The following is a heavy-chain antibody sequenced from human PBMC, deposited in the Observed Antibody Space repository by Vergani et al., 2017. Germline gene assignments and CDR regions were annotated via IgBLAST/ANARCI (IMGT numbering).Heavy chain of an antibody. V-gene: IGHV4-34*01. CDR2: VNHGGST. CDR1: GGSFSDYY. J-gene: IGHJ4*02. Sequence: QVQLQEWGAGLLKTSETLYLTCGVSGGSFSDYYWSWIRQAPGLGLEWIGEVNHGGSTNYNPSLKSRVSISVDTSKNQFSLQLTSVTTADSALYFCSIVARSPTRRNPPPDYGAQGILVTFSS. CDR3: SIVARSPTRRNPPPDY.